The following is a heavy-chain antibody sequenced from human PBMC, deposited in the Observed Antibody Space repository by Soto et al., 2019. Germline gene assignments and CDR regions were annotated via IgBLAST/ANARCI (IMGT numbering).Heavy chain of an antibody. CDR1: GGSISSSSYY. CDR2: IYYSGST. Sequence: PSETLSLTCTVSGGSISSSSYYWGRIRQPPGKGLEWIGSIYYSGSTYYNPSLKSRVTISVDTSKNQFSLKLSSVTAADTAVYYCATAYDFWSGYEGTDWFDPWGQETLVTVSS. V-gene: IGHV4-39*01. CDR3: ATAYDFWSGYEGTDWFDP. D-gene: IGHD3-3*01. J-gene: IGHJ5*02.